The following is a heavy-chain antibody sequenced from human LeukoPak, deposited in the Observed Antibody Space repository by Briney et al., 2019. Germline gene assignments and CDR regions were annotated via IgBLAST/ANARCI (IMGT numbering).Heavy chain of an antibody. D-gene: IGHD6-13*01. J-gene: IGHJ6*04. CDR2: ISGTSNYT. CDR1: GFTFSDYY. Sequence: PGGSLRLSCAASGFTFSDYYMSWIRQAPGKGLEWVSYISGTSNYTDYADSVKGRFTISRDNAKNSLYLQMNRLRAGDTAVYYCARDSSSWYVYEGVWGKGTTVTVSS. CDR3: ARDSSSWYVYEGV. V-gene: IGHV3-11*06.